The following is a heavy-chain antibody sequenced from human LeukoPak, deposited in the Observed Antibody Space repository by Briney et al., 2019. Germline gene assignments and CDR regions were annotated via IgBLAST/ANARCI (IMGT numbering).Heavy chain of an antibody. D-gene: IGHD3-10*01. CDR2: ISAYNGNT. CDR3: ARGGITMVRGVIHAFDI. J-gene: IGHJ3*02. Sequence: ASVKVYCKASGGTFTSYGISWVRQAPGQGLEWMGWISAYNGNTNYAQKLQGRVTMTTDTSTSTAYMELRSLRSDDTAVYYCARGGITMVRGVIHAFDIWGQGTMVTVSS. V-gene: IGHV1-18*01. CDR1: GGTFTSYG.